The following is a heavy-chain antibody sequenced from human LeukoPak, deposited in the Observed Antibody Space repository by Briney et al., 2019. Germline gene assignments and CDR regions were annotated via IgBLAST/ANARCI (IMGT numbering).Heavy chain of an antibody. CDR3: ARDSYGMDL. Sequence: GGSLRLSCEASGFTFSNFCMHWARQAPGKGLEWVAVMVYDGRTEHHADSVKSRFTISRDNSKNTLYLQMNSLRIDDTAIYYCARDSYGMDLWGKGTTVTVSS. CDR2: MVYDGRTE. J-gene: IGHJ6*03. D-gene: IGHD3-10*01. V-gene: IGHV3-30*04. CDR1: GFTFSNFC.